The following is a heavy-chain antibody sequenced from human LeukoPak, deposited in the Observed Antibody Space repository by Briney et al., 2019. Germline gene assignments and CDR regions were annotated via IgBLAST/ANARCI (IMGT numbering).Heavy chain of an antibody. Sequence: GASVKVSCKASGYTFTGYYMHWVRQAPGQGLEWMGWINPNSGGTNYAQKFQGRVTMTRDKSIRTAYMEPSRLTSDDTAVYYCARDIWFGESADAFDIWGQGTMVTVSS. CDR2: INPNSGGT. D-gene: IGHD3-10*01. J-gene: IGHJ3*02. V-gene: IGHV1-2*02. CDR1: GYTFTGYY. CDR3: ARDIWFGESADAFDI.